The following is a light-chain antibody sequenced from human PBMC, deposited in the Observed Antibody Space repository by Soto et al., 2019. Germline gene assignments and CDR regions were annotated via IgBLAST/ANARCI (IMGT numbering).Light chain of an antibody. CDR1: QDISNY. CDR2: DAS. CDR3: QQYDNLP. Sequence: DIQMTPSPSSLSASVGDRVTITCQASQDISNYLNWYQQKPGKAPKLLIYDASNLETGVPSRFSGSGSGTDFTFTISSLQPEDIATDYCQQYDNLPFGGGTKVEIK. J-gene: IGKJ4*01. V-gene: IGKV1-33*01.